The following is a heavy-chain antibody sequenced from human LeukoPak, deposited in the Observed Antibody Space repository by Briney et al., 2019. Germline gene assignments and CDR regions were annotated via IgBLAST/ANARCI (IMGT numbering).Heavy chain of an antibody. D-gene: IGHD3-22*01. Sequence: PGGSLRLSCAASGFTSSSYEMNWVRQAPGKGLEWVSYISSSGSTIYYADSVKGRFTISRDNAKNSLYLQMNSLRAEDTAVYYCARVLSSGYYYPGYFDYWGQGTLVTVSS. CDR3: ARVLSSGYYYPGYFDY. CDR2: ISSSGSTI. V-gene: IGHV3-48*03. J-gene: IGHJ4*02. CDR1: GFTSSSYE.